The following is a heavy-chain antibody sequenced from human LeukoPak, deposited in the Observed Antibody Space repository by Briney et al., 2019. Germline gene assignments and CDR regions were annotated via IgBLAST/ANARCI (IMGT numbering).Heavy chain of an antibody. CDR2: IYYSENT. J-gene: IGHJ4*02. V-gene: IGHV4-39*01. Sequence: SETLSLTCTVSGGSISSSSDYWGWIRQAPGKGLEWIGSIYYSENTYYNSSLKSRVTISVDTSKNQFSLKLDSVTAADTAVYFCARRTYSASYWKHFDYWGQGTLVTVSS. D-gene: IGHD1-26*01. CDR3: ARRTYSASYWKHFDY. CDR1: GGSISSSSDY.